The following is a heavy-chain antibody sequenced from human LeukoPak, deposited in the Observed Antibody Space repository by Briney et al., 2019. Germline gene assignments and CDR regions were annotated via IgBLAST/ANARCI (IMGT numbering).Heavy chain of an antibody. V-gene: IGHV4-38-2*01. D-gene: IGHD3-10*01. CDR3: ARTNYYGSGNYAKFDY. Sequence: SETLSLTCAVSGYSISSGYSWGWIRQPPGEGLEWIGYIYHSGSTYYNPSLKSRVTISVDTSKNQFSLKLSSVTAADTAVYYCARTNYYGSGNYAKFDYWGQGTLVTVSS. CDR1: GYSISSGYS. CDR2: IYHSGST. J-gene: IGHJ4*02.